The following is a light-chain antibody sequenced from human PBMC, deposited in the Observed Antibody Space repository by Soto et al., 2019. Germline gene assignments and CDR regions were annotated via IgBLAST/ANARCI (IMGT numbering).Light chain of an antibody. Sequence: DIQMTQSPSSLSASVGDRVTITCQASEDISDYLNWYQQKPGKAPKLLIYDASLLETGVPSRFSGSGSGTDFTFTISSLQPEDIATYYCQQYTRLPRTFGQGTKLAIK. J-gene: IGKJ2*01. CDR2: DAS. CDR1: EDISDY. V-gene: IGKV1-33*01. CDR3: QQYTRLPRT.